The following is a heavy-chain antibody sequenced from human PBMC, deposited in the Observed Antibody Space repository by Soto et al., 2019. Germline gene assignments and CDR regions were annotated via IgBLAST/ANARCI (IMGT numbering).Heavy chain of an antibody. CDR1: GGSISSSSYY. Sequence: SETLSLTCSVSGGSISSSSYYWGWIRQPPGKGLEWIGSIYYSGSTYYNPSLKSRVTISVDTSKNQFSLKLSSVTAADTAVYYCARQQQLVYYYYGMAVWGQGTTVTVSS. V-gene: IGHV4-39*01. J-gene: IGHJ6*02. CDR2: IYYSGST. D-gene: IGHD6-13*01. CDR3: ARQQQLVYYYYGMAV.